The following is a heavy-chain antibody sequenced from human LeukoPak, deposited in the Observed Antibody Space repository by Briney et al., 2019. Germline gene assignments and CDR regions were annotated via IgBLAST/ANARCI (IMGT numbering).Heavy chain of an antibody. CDR3: ATASVTRMRDP. V-gene: IGHV1-2*02. Sequence: GASVKVSCKASGYDFSDLYFHWVRQAPGQGLEWMGWINPYSGASIYAQKFQGRVTMETSSSTVYMQLSRLRYDDTAVYYCATASVTRMRDPWGQGTLVIVSS. CDR2: INPYSGAS. J-gene: IGHJ5*02. CDR1: GYDFSDLY.